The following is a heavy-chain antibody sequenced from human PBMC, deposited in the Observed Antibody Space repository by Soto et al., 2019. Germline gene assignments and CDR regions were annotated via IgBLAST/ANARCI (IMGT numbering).Heavy chain of an antibody. CDR2: LDPSDSYI. CDR3: ARYMNSGFDSRLDS. Sequence: GESLKISCQGSGYSFTKYWITWVRQMPGKGLEWMGRLDPSDSYINYSPSFRGQIAISVDTSIRTTYLRWGSLKASDTAIYYCARYMNSGFDSRLDSWGQGTLVTVSS. CDR1: GYSFTKYW. V-gene: IGHV5-10-1*01. J-gene: IGHJ4*02. D-gene: IGHD5-12*01.